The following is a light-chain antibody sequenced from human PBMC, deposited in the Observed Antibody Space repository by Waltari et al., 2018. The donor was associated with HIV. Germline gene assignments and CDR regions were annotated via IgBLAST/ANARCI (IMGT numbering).Light chain of an antibody. Sequence: DIVMTQSPLSLSVAPGEPASISCRSSQSLLRNNGYNYLDWYIQKPGQSPQVLIYLGSHRATGVPDRFSGSGSGTDFTLKINRVEAEDVGVYFCRQSLQTPRTFGQGTKVEMK. CDR1: QSLLRNNGYNY. V-gene: IGKV2-28*01. CDR2: LGS. CDR3: RQSLQTPRT. J-gene: IGKJ1*01.